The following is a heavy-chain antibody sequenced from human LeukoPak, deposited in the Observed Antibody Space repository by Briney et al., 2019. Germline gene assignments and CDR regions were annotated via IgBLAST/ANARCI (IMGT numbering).Heavy chain of an antibody. V-gene: IGHV4-39*07. CDR3: ARRAPLTYYYGSGSYYGYFDY. CDR1: GGSISSSSYY. CDR2: IYYSGST. D-gene: IGHD3-10*01. J-gene: IGHJ4*02. Sequence: PSETLSLTCTVSGGSISSSSYYWGWIRQPPGKGLEWIGSIYYSGSTYYNPSLKSRVTISVDTSKNQFSLKLSSVTAADTAVYYCARRAPLTYYYGSGSYYGYFDYWGQGTLVTVSS.